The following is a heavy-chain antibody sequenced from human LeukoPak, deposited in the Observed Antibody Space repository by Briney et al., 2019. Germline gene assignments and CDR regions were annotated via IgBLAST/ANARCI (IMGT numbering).Heavy chain of an antibody. Sequence: PSETLSLTCTVSGGSISSGSYYWSWIRQPAGKGLEWIGRIYTSGSTNYNPSLKSRVTISVDTSKNQFSLKLSSVTAADTAVYYCARAWTTVTNSDAFDIWGQGTMVTVSS. J-gene: IGHJ3*02. CDR1: GGSISSGSYY. CDR2: IYTSGST. CDR3: ARAWTTVTNSDAFDI. D-gene: IGHD4-11*01. V-gene: IGHV4-61*02.